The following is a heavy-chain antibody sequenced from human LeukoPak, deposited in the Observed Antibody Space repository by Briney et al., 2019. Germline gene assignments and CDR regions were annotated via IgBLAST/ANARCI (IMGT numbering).Heavy chain of an antibody. J-gene: IGHJ4*02. D-gene: IGHD7-27*01. CDR1: GYTVSSNH. CDR3: ARDGEDFYYDY. Sequence: GGSLRLSCEASGYTVSSNHMSWVRQAPGKGLEWVSVIYIGGTIYYADSVKGRFTISRDNSRSTVYLEMNSLRVEDTAVYYCARDGEDFYYDYWGQGTLVTVSS. V-gene: IGHV3-66*01. CDR2: IYIGGTI.